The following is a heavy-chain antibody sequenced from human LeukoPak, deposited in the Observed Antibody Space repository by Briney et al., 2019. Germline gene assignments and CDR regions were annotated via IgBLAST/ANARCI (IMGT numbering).Heavy chain of an antibody. CDR3: ARGLSGSSEDAFDI. Sequence: ASVKVSCKASGGTFSSYAISWVRQAPGQGLEWMGGIIPIFGTANYAQKFQGRVTITTDESTSTAYMELSSLRSEDTAVYYCARGLSGSSEDAFDIWGQGTMVTVSS. D-gene: IGHD1-26*01. V-gene: IGHV1-69*05. CDR2: IIPIFGTA. CDR1: GGTFSSYA. J-gene: IGHJ3*02.